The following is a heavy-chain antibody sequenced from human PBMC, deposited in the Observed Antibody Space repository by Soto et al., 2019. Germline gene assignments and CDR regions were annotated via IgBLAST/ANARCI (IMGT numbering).Heavy chain of an antibody. V-gene: IGHV4-4*02. Sequence: QVQLQESGPGLVKPSGTLSLTCAVSGGAISSSNWWSWVRQPPGKGLEWIGEIYHSGSTNYNPSLKSRVTISVDKSKNQFSLKLRSVTAADTAVYYCARAGVRGTMVRGAWDYYYYYGMDVWGQGTTVTVSS. CDR3: ARAGVRGTMVRGAWDYYYYYGMDV. J-gene: IGHJ6*02. CDR1: GGAISSSNW. D-gene: IGHD3-10*01. CDR2: IYHSGST.